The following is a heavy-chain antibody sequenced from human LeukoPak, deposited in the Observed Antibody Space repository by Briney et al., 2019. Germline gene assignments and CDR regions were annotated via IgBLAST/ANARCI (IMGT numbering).Heavy chain of an antibody. CDR2: ISGSGGST. V-gene: IGHV3-23*01. CDR1: GFTFSSYA. D-gene: IGHD3-10*01. J-gene: IGHJ4*02. Sequence: HPGGSLRLSCAASGFTFSSYAMSWVRQAPGKGLEWVSAISGSGGSTYYADSVKGRFTISRDNSENTLYLQMNSLRAEDTAVYYCAKDPYYYGSGSYFDYWGQGTLVTVSS. CDR3: AKDPYYYGSGSYFDY.